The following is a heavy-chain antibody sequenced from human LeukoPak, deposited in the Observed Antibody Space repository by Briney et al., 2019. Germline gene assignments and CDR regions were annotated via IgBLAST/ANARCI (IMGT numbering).Heavy chain of an antibody. CDR2: INPNSGDP. D-gene: IGHD2-8*01. CDR1: GYTFTDSY. CDR3: ARSARHCNNGVCFTDYYIDL. Sequence: ASVKVTCQTSGYTFTDSYIHWLRQPPGQDLEWMGRINPNSGDPNYPQKFQGRVTITRDTSISTAYMEMSSLTSDDTAVYYCARSARHCNNGVCFTDYYIDLWGKGTTVIVSS. J-gene: IGHJ6*03. V-gene: IGHV1-2*06.